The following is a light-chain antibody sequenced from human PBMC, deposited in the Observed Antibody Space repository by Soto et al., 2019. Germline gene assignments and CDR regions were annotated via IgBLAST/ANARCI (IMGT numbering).Light chain of an antibody. J-gene: IGKJ4*01. CDR2: GAS. V-gene: IGKV1-5*03. Sequence: DIQMTQSPSTLSASVGDRVTITCRASQSISSWLAWYQQKPGKAPKLLIYGASSLDSGVPSRFSGSGSGTEFPLTISSLQPDDFETYYCQQYDSYSGLTFGGGTKVEIK. CDR1: QSISSW. CDR3: QQYDSYSGLT.